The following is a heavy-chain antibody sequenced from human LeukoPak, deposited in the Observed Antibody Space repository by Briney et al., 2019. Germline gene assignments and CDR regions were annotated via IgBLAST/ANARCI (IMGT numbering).Heavy chain of an antibody. V-gene: IGHV4-34*01. Sequence: SETLSLTCAVYGGSFSGYYWSWIRQPPGKGLEWIGEINHSGSTNYNPSLKSRVTISVDTSKNQFSLKLSSVTAADTAVYYCARRVMVRGVIQDWGQGTLVTVSS. J-gene: IGHJ4*02. D-gene: IGHD3-10*01. CDR2: INHSGST. CDR1: GGSFSGYY. CDR3: ARRVMVRGVIQD.